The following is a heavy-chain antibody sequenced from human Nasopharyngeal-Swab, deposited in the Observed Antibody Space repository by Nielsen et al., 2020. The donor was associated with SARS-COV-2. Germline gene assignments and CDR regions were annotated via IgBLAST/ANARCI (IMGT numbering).Heavy chain of an antibody. J-gene: IGHJ6*03. CDR1: GFTVTYNY. CDR3: ARDRGFDGYYYMDV. Sequence: GESLKISCAASGFTVTYNYMSWVRQAPGKGLEWVSLISTGGTTSYADSVKGGFTISRDISKNTLYLQMNSLRAEDTAVYYCARDRGFDGYYYMDVWGKGTTVTVSS. CDR2: ISTGGTT. D-gene: IGHD3-10*01. V-gene: IGHV3-53*01.